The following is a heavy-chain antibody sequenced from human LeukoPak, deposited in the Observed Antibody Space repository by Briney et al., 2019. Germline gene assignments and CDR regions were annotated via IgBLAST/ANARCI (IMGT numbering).Heavy chain of an antibody. V-gene: IGHV4-59*01. CDR1: GGSISSYY. J-gene: IGHJ3*02. CDR2: IYYSGST. CDR3: ASRRVAGNWFDT. D-gene: IGHD6-19*01. Sequence: SETLSLTCTVSGGSISSYYWSWIRQPPGKGLEWIGYIYYSGSTNYNPSLKSRVTISVDTSKNQFSLKLSSVTAADTAVYYCASRRVAGNWFDTWGQGTMVTVSS.